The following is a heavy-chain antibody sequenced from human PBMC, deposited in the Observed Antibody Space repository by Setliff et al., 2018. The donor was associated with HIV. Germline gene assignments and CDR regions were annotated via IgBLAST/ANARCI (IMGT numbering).Heavy chain of an antibody. J-gene: IGHJ4*02. CDR2: IYHSGST. CDR1: GGSISSNNW. Sequence: TLSLTCAVSGGSISSNNWWTWVRQPPGKGLEWIGEIYHSGSTNYNPSLKRRVTISVDKSKNQFSLKLSSVTAADTAVYFCAREREKYSDWYYFDYWGQGTLVTVPQ. D-gene: IGHD6-19*01. V-gene: IGHV4-4*01. CDR3: AREREKYSDWYYFDY.